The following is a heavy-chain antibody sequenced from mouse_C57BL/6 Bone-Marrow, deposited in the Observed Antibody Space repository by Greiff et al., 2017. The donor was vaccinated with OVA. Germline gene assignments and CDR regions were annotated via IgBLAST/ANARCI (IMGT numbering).Heavy chain of an antibody. CDR1: GYTFTSYW. V-gene: IGHV1-50*01. CDR2: IDPSDSYN. J-gene: IGHJ3*01. CDR3: ARVGSWFAY. Sequence: QVQLQQPGAELVKPGASVKLSCKASGYTFTSYWMQWVKQRPGQGLEWIGEIDPSDSYNNYKQKFKGKATLTVDTSSSTAYMQLSSLTSEDSAVYYCARVGSWFAYCGQGTLVTVSA.